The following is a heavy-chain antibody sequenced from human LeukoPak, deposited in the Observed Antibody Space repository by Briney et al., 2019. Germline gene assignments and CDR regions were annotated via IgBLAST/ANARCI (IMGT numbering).Heavy chain of an antibody. V-gene: IGHV1-24*01. CDR1: GYTLTELS. J-gene: IGHJ4*02. CDR3: ATPGDTAMVRPLDY. Sequence: ASVKVSCKVSGYTLTELSMHCVRQAPGKGLEWMGGFDPEDGETIYAQKFQGRVTMTEDTSTDTAYMELSSLRSEDTAVYYCATPGDTAMVRPLDYWGQGTLVTVSS. CDR2: FDPEDGET. D-gene: IGHD5-18*01.